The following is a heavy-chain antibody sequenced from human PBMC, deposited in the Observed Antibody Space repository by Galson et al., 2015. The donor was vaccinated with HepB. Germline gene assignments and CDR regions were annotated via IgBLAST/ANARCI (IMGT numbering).Heavy chain of an antibody. CDR3: VRELGANFVGMDG. D-gene: IGHD4/OR15-4a*01. CDR2: IYTGGNT. J-gene: IGHJ6*02. CDR1: GFSVSSYY. V-gene: IGHV3-53*01. Sequence: SLRLSCAASGFSVSSYYMTWARQAPGKGLEWVSVIYTGGNTYYGDSVKGRFTVSRDSSRNTLYLQMNSLRAEDTAVYYCVRELGANFVGMDGWGQGTTVTVSS.